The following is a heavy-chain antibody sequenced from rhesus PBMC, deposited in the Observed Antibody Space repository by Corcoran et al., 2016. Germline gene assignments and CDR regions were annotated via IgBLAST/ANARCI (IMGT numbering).Heavy chain of an antibody. Sequence: EVQLVESGGGVVQPGGSLRLSCAASGFTFDDYAMHWVRQAPGKGLEWVSGISWSGGSTYYADSVKGQFTISRDNAKNSLYLQMGSLRAEDTAVYYCARAKHYYDSGYYTGYFDYWGQGVLVTVSS. CDR2: ISWSGGST. J-gene: IGHJ4*01. CDR1: GFTFDDYA. V-gene: IGHV3-201*01. D-gene: IGHD3-28*01. CDR3: ARAKHYYDSGYYTGYFDY.